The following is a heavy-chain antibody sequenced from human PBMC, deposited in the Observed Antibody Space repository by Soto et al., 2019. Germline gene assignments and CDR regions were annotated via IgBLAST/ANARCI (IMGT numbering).Heavy chain of an antibody. CDR3: ARVEAPLIHSDHYYYGMDV. D-gene: IGHD5-18*01. J-gene: IGHJ6*02. CDR1: GFSFSTYG. Sequence: QVQLVESGGGVVRPGRSLRLACEASGFSFSTYGMHRVRQAPGKGLQWVAVIWYDGTNTYYADSVKGRFTISRDNSKDTLYLEMNNLRAEDTAVYYCARVEAPLIHSDHYYYGMDVWGQGTTVTVSS. V-gene: IGHV3-33*01. CDR2: IWYDGTNT.